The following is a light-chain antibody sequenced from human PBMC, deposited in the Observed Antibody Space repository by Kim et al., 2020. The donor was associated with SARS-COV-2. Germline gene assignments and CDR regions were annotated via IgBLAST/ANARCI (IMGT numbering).Light chain of an antibody. V-gene: IGKV3-20*01. CDR3: QQVGGSPPIS. CDR1: ESISSSY. Sequence: ETVLTQSPGTLSLSPGERATLSCRASESISSSYLAWYQQSLGQAPRLLIYGASNRATGIPDRFSGSGSGTDFTLTISRLEPEDFAVYYCQQVGGSPPISFGGGTKVDIK. J-gene: IGKJ4*01. CDR2: GAS.